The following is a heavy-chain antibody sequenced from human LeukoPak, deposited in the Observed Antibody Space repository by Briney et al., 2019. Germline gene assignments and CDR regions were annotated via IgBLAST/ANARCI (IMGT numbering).Heavy chain of an antibody. D-gene: IGHD2/OR15-2a*01. CDR2: IKQDGSEK. J-gene: IGHJ4*02. V-gene: IGHV3-7*01. Sequence: GGSLRLSCAASGFTFTSYWMSWVRQAPGKGLEWVASIKQDGSEKYYVDSVEGRFTISRDNAKNSLYLQMNSLRAEDTAVYYCARGGYYRFDYWGQGTLVTVSS. CDR1: GFTFTSYW. CDR3: ARGGYYRFDY.